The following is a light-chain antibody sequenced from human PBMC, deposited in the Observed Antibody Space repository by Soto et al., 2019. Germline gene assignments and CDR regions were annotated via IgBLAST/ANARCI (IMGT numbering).Light chain of an antibody. J-gene: IGLJ2*01. Sequence: QAVLTQPRSVSGSPGQSVTISCTGTSSDIGAYNYVSWYQHYPGKAPKLMINDVSNRPSGVPDRFSGSKSGNTASLTISGLQAEDEADYYCCSYAGSYPVVFGGGTKVTVL. V-gene: IGLV2-11*01. CDR2: DVS. CDR1: SSDIGAYNY. CDR3: CSYAGSYPVV.